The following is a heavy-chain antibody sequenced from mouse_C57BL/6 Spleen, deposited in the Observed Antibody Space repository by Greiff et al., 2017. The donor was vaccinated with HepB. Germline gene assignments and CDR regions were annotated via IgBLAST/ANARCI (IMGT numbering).Heavy chain of an antibody. CDR2: INPSTGGT. CDR3: ARKEGYYGSQDFDY. Sequence: EVQLQESGPELVKPGASVKISCKASGYSFTGYYMNWVKQSPEKSLEWIGEINPSTGGTTYNQKFKAKATLTVDKSSSTAYMQLKRLTSEDSAVYYCARKEGYYGSQDFDYWGQGTTLTVSS. V-gene: IGHV1-42*01. CDR1: GYSFTGYY. J-gene: IGHJ2*01. D-gene: IGHD1-1*01.